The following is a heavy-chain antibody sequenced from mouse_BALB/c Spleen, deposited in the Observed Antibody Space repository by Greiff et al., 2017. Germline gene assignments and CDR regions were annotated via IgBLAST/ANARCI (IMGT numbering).Heavy chain of an antibody. V-gene: IGHV1-31*01. D-gene: IGHD2-14*01. CDR3: ARNYRYFDY. CDR2: INPYNGAT. J-gene: IGHJ2*01. Sequence: VQLKQSGPELVKPGASVKISCKASGYSFTGYYMHWVKQSHVKSLEWIGRINPYNGATSYNQNFKDKASLTVDKSSSTAYMELHSLTSEDSAVYYCARNYRYFDYWGQGTTLTVSS. CDR1: GYSFTGYY.